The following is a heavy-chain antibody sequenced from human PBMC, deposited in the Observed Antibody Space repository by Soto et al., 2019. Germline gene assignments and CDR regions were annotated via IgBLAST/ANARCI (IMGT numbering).Heavy chain of an antibody. J-gene: IGHJ4*02. D-gene: IGHD3-9*01. Sequence: PSETLALTCTVSGGSISSGGYYWSWIRQHPGKGLEWIGYIYYSGSTYYNPSLKSRVTISVDTSKNQFSLKLSSVTAADTAVYYCARAKYNKDYDILTGYYDVLDYFDYWGQGTLVTVSS. CDR3: ARAKYNKDYDILTGYYDVLDYFDY. CDR1: GGSISSGGYY. CDR2: IYYSGST. V-gene: IGHV4-31*03.